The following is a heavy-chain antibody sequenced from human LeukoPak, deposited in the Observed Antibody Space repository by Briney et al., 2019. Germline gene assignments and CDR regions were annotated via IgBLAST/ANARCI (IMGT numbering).Heavy chain of an antibody. Sequence: ASVKVSCKASGRTFSSYAISCVRHAPGQGLEWMGGIIPIFDTTNYAQKLQGRDTITADKSTSTPYMELSSLRSEDTGVYYCARAGTPLYYDSLTGCDYRRQGTLVSVRS. CDR2: IIPIFDTT. CDR1: GRTFSSYA. J-gene: IGHJ4*02. V-gene: IGHV1-69*06. CDR3: ARAGTPLYYDSLTGCDY. D-gene: IGHD3-9*01.